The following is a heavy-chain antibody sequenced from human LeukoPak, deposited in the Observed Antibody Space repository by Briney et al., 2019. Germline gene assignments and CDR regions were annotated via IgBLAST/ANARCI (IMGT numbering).Heavy chain of an antibody. D-gene: IGHD3-10*01. V-gene: IGHV3-23*01. CDR1: GFTFSSYA. J-gene: IGHJ4*02. Sequence: SGGSLRLSCAASGFTFSSYAMSWVRQAPGKGLEWVSAISGSGGSTYYADSVKGRFTISRDNSKNSLYLQMNSLRAEDTAVYYCARYYGSGSPPFDYWGQGTLVTVSS. CDR2: ISGSGGST. CDR3: ARYYGSGSPPFDY.